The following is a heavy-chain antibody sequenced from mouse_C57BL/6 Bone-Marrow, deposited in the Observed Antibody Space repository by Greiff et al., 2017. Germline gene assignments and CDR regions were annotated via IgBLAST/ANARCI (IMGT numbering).Heavy chain of an antibody. CDR3: ARYPFITTVVAPYYFDY. CDR1: GYTFTSYG. D-gene: IGHD1-1*01. J-gene: IGHJ2*01. Sequence: VQLQESGAELARPGASVKLSCKASGYTFTSYGISWVKQSTGQGLEWIGEIYPRSGNTYYNEKFKGKATLTADKSSSTAYMELRSLTSEDSAVYFCARYPFITTVVAPYYFDYWGQGTTLTVSS. V-gene: IGHV1-81*01. CDR2: IYPRSGNT.